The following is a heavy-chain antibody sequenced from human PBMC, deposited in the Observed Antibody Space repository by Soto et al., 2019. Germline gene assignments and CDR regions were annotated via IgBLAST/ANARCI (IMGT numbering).Heavy chain of an antibody. CDR3: ARASDLLHAYFGMDV. CDR2: IYSGTNT. V-gene: IGHV3-53*01. CDR1: GISISSSY. J-gene: IGHJ6*02. Sequence: TGGSLRLSCAASGISISSSYMSWVRQAPGKGLEWVSLIYSGTNTYYEASVKGRFTISRDNSKNTLYLRMNRLRAEDTAVYYCARASDLLHAYFGMDVWGQGTTVTVSS. D-gene: IGHD3-3*01.